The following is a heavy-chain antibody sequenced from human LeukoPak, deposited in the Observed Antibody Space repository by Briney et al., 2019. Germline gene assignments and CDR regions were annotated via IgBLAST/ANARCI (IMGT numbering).Heavy chain of an antibody. CDR2: ISGSGGST. V-gene: IGHV3-23*01. D-gene: IGHD3-3*01. Sequence: GESLRLSCAASGFTFSSYAMSWVRQAPGKGLEWVPAISGSGGSTYYADSVKGRFTISRDNSKNTLYLQMNSLRAEDTAVYYCAKGGEDDTIFGVVIKEVFDYWGQGTLVTVSS. CDR3: AKGGEDDTIFGVVIKEVFDY. J-gene: IGHJ4*02. CDR1: GFTFSSYA.